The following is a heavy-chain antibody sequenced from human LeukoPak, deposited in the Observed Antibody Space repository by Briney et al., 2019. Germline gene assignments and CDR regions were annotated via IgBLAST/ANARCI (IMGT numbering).Heavy chain of an antibody. CDR3: ARDHHKLRYFDWLPGAPYYFDY. D-gene: IGHD3-9*01. CDR2: ISYDGSNK. Sequence: GRSLRLSCAASGFTFSSYAMHWVRQAPGKGLEWVAVISYDGSNKYYADSVKGRFTISRDNPKNTLYLQMNSLRAEDTAVYYCARDHHKLRYFDWLPGAPYYFDYWGQEPWSPSPQ. J-gene: IGHJ4*01. V-gene: IGHV3-30*04. CDR1: GFTFSSYA.